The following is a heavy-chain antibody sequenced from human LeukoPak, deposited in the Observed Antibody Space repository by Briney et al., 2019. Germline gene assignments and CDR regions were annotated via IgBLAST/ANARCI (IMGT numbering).Heavy chain of an antibody. CDR1: GGTFSSYA. CDR2: IIPIFGTA. CDR3: ARGYREIVVATNWFDP. D-gene: IGHD3-22*01. J-gene: IGHJ5*02. V-gene: IGHV1-69*13. Sequence: SVKVSCKASGGTFSSYAISWVRQAPGQGLEWMGGIIPIFGTANYAQKFQGRVTITADESTSTAYMELSSLRSEDTAVYYCARGYREIVVATNWFDPWGQGTLVTVSS.